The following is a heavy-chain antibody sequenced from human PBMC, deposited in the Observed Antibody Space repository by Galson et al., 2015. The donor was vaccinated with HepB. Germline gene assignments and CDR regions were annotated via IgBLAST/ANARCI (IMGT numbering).Heavy chain of an antibody. Sequence: QSGAEVKKPGESLKTSCQGSGDSFSGYWIGWVRQMPGKGLEWMGIIYPGDSDTKYSPSFQGQVTISADKSTSTAYVQWTSLRASDTAMYYCARSPDYGGNFDYWGQGTLVTVSS. CDR3: ARSPDYGGNFDY. J-gene: IGHJ4*02. D-gene: IGHD4-17*01. CDR1: GDSFSGYW. CDR2: IYPGDSDT. V-gene: IGHV5-51*01.